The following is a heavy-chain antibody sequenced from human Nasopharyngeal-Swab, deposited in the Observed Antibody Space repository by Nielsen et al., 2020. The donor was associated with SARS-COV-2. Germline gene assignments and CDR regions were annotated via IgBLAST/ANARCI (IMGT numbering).Heavy chain of an antibody. CDR3: ANPWGSGWCYCDS. D-gene: IGHD6-19*01. Sequence: VRQAPGKGLEWVSTINVGGDIYYADSVKGRFTISRDNAKTTLYLQMTNLRAEDTAVYYCANPWGSGWCYCDSWGQGTLVTVSS. J-gene: IGHJ4*02. CDR2: INVGGDI. V-gene: IGHV3-23*01.